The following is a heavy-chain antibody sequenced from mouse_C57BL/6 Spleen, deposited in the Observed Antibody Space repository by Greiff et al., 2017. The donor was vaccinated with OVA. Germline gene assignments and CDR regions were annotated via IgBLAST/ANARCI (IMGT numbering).Heavy chain of an antibody. V-gene: IGHV5-16*01. CDR1: GFTFSDYY. J-gene: IGHJ2*01. CDR3: ARVSLYYFDY. Sequence: EVQLVESEGGLVQPGSSMKLSCTASGFTFSDYYMAWVRQVPEKGLEWVANINYDGSSTYYLDSLKSRFIISRDNAKNILYLQMSSLKSEDTATYYCARVSLYYFDYWGQGTTLTVSS. CDR2: INYDGSST.